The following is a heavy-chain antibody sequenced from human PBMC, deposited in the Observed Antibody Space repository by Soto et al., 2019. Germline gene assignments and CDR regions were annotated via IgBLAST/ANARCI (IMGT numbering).Heavy chain of an antibody. D-gene: IGHD3-3*01. CDR1: GGSISSGDYY. Sequence: SETLSVTCTVSGGSISSGDYYWSWIRQPPGKGLEWIGYIYYSGSTYYNPSLKSRVTISVDTPKNQFSLKLSSVTAADTAVYYCARDKRITIFGVVIEGDPTDYYGMDVWGQGTTVNVSS. J-gene: IGHJ6*02. V-gene: IGHV4-30-4*01. CDR2: IYYSGST. CDR3: ARDKRITIFGVVIEGDPTDYYGMDV.